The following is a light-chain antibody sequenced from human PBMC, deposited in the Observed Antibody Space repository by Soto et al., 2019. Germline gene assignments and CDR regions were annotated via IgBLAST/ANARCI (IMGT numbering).Light chain of an antibody. CDR1: QSVSSY. Sequence: EIVLTQSPATLSLSPGERANLSCRDSQSVSSYLAWYQQKAGQAPRLLIYDASSRATGIPARFSGSGSGTDFTLTIRSLEPEDFAVYYCQQRSNWPGFGQGTRLEIK. CDR2: DAS. CDR3: QQRSNWPG. V-gene: IGKV3-11*01. J-gene: IGKJ5*01.